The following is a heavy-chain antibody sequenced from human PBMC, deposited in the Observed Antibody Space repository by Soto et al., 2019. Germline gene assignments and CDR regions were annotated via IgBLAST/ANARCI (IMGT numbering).Heavy chain of an antibody. CDR3: AKNVVVVAATFAAFDI. CDR2: IIPIFGTA. J-gene: IGHJ3*02. D-gene: IGHD2-15*01. V-gene: IGHV1-69*13. CDR1: GYSFTGNY. Sequence: ASVKVSCKASGYSFTGNYLHWMRQAPGQGLEWMGGIIPIFGTANYAQKFQGRVTITADESTSTAYMELSSLRSEDTAVYYCAKNVVVVAATFAAFDIWGQGTMVTVS.